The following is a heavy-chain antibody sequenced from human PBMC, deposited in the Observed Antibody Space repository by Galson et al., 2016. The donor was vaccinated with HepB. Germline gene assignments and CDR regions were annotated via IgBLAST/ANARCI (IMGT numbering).Heavy chain of an antibody. CDR2: IIPSGSYT. J-gene: IGHJ6*04. CDR3: ASHIFLLRFLV. V-gene: IGHV3-21*01. Sequence: SLRLSCAASGFTFSTYGMHWVRQAPGKGLEWVSSIIPSGSYTYYADSVKGRFTISRDNAKNSLFLQMSSLRAEDTAVYYCASHIFLLRFLVRGKGTTVMVSS. D-gene: IGHD3-3*01. CDR1: GFTFSTYG.